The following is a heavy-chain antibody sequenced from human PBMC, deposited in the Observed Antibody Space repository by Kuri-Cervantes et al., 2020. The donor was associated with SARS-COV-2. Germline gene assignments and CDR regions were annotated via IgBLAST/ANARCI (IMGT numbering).Heavy chain of an antibody. Sequence: GGSLRLSCKGSGYSFTSYWISWVRQMPGKGLEWMGRIDPSDSYTNYSPSFQGHVTISADKSISTAYLQWSSLKASDTAMYHCARHVRTYSSSSPFFDYWGQGTLVTVSS. CDR2: IDPSDSYT. J-gene: IGHJ4*02. CDR3: ARHVRTYSSSSPFFDY. CDR1: GYSFTSYW. D-gene: IGHD6-6*01. V-gene: IGHV5-10-1*01.